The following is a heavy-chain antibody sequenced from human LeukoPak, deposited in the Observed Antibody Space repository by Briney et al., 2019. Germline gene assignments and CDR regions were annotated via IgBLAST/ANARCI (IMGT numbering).Heavy chain of an antibody. CDR2: IIPIFGTT. D-gene: IGHD5-12*01. V-gene: IGHV1-69*06. J-gene: IGHJ6*03. CDR3: ARVVATSPHYYYMDV. CDR1: GGTFSSYA. Sequence: SVKVSCKASGGTFSSYAISWVRQAPGQGLGWMGGIIPIFGTTNYAQKFQGRVTITADKSTSTAYMELSSLRSEDTAVYYCARVVATSPHYYYMDVWGKGTTVTVSS.